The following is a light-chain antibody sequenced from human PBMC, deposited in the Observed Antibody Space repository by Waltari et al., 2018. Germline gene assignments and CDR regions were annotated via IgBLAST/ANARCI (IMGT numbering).Light chain of an antibody. CDR1: SSEVGNYNL. V-gene: IGLV2-23*01. J-gene: IGLJ3*02. Sequence: QSALTQPASVSGSPGQSITISCTGTSSEVGNYNLVSWYQQYPGKAPKVMIYDEDRRPSGVSDRFSGSKSGNTASLTISGVQAEDEADYYCCSYAGSYTWVFGGGTKLTVL. CDR2: DED. CDR3: CSYAGSYTWV.